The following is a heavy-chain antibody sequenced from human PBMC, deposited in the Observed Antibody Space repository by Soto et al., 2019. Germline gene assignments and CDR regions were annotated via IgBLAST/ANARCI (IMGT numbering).Heavy chain of an antibody. CDR3: ARSPAYGDYANLDT. CDR1: GDSVSKYY. V-gene: IGHV4-4*07. J-gene: IGHJ5*02. Sequence: LSLTCTVSGDSVSKYYWNWIRQPAGKGLEWIGRIYTTRSPNYNPSLKSRVTMSVDTSKNQFSLKLNLSSVTAADTAVYYCARSPAYGDYANLDTWGQGTLVTVSS. CDR2: IYTTRSP. D-gene: IGHD4-17*01.